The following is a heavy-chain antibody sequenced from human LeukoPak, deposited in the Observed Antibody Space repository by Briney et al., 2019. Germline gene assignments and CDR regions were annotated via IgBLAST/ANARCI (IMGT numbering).Heavy chain of an antibody. J-gene: IGHJ4*02. V-gene: IGHV4-38-2*02. CDR2: VYHSGST. D-gene: IGHD3-22*01. CDR1: GYSISSGYY. Sequence: SETLSLTCTVSGYSISSGYYWGWIRQSLGKGLEWLGSVYHSGSTYYNPSLKSPVTISVDTSKNQFSLELSSVTAADTAVYYCARLVAYYYDSSGYYYNRYFDYWGQGILVTVSS. CDR3: ARLVAYYYDSSGYYYNRYFDY.